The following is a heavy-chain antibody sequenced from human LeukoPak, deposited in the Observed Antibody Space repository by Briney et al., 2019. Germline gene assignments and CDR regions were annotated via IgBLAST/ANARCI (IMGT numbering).Heavy chain of an antibody. D-gene: IGHD4-23*01. V-gene: IGHV4-59*08. CDR3: ARQSTTVVTGFDY. J-gene: IGHJ4*02. Sequence: SETLSLTCTVSGGSISSYYWSWIRQPPGKGLEWIGYIYYSGSTNYNPSLKSRVTISVDTSKNQFSLKLSSVTAADTAVYYCARQSTTVVTGFDYWGQGTLVTVSS. CDR1: GGSISSYY. CDR2: IYYSGST.